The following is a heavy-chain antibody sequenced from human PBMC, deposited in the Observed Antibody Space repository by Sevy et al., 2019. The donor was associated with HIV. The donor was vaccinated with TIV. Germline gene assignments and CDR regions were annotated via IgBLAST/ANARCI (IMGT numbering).Heavy chain of an antibody. CDR3: VREDNNAPRTLLSFDI. D-gene: IGHD1-20*01. CDR2: INPNSGVT. Sequence: ASVKVSCKATGYMFSDYNMHWVRQATGQGLEWMALINPNSGVTIYAQKFRGRDSLTRDTSMSTAYMELSALTSDDTAVYYCVREDNNAPRTLLSFDIWGQGTMVTVSS. V-gene: IGHV1-2*06. J-gene: IGHJ3*02. CDR1: GYMFSDYN.